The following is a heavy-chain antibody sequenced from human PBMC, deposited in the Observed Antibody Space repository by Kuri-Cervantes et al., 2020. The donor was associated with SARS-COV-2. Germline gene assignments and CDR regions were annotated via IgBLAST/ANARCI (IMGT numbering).Heavy chain of an antibody. V-gene: IGHV3-74*01. CDR1: GFTFSSYW. D-gene: IGHD3-16*01. J-gene: IGHJ4*02. CDR2: INSDGSST. Sequence: GESLKISCAASGFTFSSYWMHWVRQAPGKGLVWVSRINSDGSSTSYADSVKGRFTISRDNAKNSLYLQMNSLRAEDTALYYCAKDRSPIYDYVWGSYDYWGQGTLVTVSS. CDR3: AKDRSPIYDYVWGSYDY.